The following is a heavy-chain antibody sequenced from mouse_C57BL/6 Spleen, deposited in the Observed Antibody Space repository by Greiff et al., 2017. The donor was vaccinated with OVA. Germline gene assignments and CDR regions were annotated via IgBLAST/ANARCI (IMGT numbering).Heavy chain of an antibody. V-gene: IGHV1-18*01. Sequence: EVQLQQSGPELVKPGASVKIPCKASGYTFTDYNMDWVKQSHGKSLEWIGDINPNNGGTIYNQKFKGKATLTVDKSSSTAYMELRSLTSEDTAVYYCARENDGYYGRFAYWGQGTLVTVSA. CDR3: ARENDGYYGRFAY. CDR2: INPNNGGT. CDR1: GYTFTDYN. J-gene: IGHJ3*01. D-gene: IGHD2-3*01.